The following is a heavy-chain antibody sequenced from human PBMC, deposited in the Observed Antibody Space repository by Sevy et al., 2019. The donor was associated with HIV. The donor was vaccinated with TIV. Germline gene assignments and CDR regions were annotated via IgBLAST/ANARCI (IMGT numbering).Heavy chain of an antibody. D-gene: IGHD3-10*01. CDR1: GFTFSDYY. J-gene: IGHJ5*02. CDR3: ARVRGYGGSEAWFDP. CDR2: ISSSGSTI. V-gene: IGHV3-11*01. Sequence: GGSLRLSCAASGFTFSDYYMSWIRQAPGKGLEWVSYISSSGSTIYYADSVKGRFTISRDNAKNSLYLQMNSLRAEDTAGYYCARVRGYGGSEAWFDPWGQGTLVTVSS.